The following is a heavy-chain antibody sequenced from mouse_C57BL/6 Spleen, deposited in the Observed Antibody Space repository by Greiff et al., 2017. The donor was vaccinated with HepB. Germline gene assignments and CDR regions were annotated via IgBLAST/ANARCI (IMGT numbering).Heavy chain of an antibody. D-gene: IGHD1-1*01. CDR3: ARDLRYAMDY. Sequence: EVHLVESGGGLVKPGGSLKLSCAASGFTFSSYAMSRVRQTPEKRLEWVATISDGGSYTYYPDNVKGRFTISRDNAKNNLYLQMSHLKSEDTAMYYCARDLRYAMDYWGQGTSVTVSS. CDR1: GFTFSSYA. CDR2: ISDGGSYT. V-gene: IGHV5-4*01. J-gene: IGHJ4*01.